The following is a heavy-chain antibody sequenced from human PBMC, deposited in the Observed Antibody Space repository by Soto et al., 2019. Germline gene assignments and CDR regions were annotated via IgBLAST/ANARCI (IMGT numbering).Heavy chain of an antibody. CDR3: ARGLGYCSTTTCSEHWFDP. CDR2: IFRSGSS. J-gene: IGHJ5*02. Sequence: SETLSLTCTVSGDSVSSGDNAWGWIRQPPGQGLEWIGYIFRSGSSFSNPSLRSRVTWSVDTSKNQFSLSLSTVTAADRALYYCARGLGYCSTTTCSEHWFDPWGPGTLVTVSS. D-gene: IGHD2-2*01. V-gene: IGHV4-30-2*01. CDR1: GDSVSSGDNA.